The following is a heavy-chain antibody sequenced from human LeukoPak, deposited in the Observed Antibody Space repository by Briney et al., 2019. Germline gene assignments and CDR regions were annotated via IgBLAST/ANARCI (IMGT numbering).Heavy chain of an antibody. V-gene: IGHV4-59*12. CDR1: GGSISSYY. Sequence: SETLSLTCTVSGGSISSYYWSWIRQPPGKGLEWIGYIYYSGSTKYNPSLTSRVTISVDTSKNQLSLKLSSVTAADTAVYYCAREPYNSGWYAGYFQHWGQGTLVTVSS. CDR2: IYYSGST. J-gene: IGHJ1*01. CDR3: AREPYNSGWYAGYFQH. D-gene: IGHD6-19*01.